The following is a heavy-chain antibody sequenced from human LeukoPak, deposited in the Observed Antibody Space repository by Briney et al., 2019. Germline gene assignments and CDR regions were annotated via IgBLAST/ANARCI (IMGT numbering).Heavy chain of an antibody. CDR2: ISSSSSYI. CDR1: GFTFSTYS. V-gene: IGHV3-21*01. D-gene: IGHD2-15*01. Sequence: PGGSLRLSCAASGFTFSTYSMNWVRQAPGKGLEWVSSISSSSSYIYYADSVKGRFTISRDNAKNSLYLQMSSLRAEDTAVYYCARAYCSGGNCYPFDYWGQGTLVTVSS. J-gene: IGHJ4*02. CDR3: ARAYCSGGNCYPFDY.